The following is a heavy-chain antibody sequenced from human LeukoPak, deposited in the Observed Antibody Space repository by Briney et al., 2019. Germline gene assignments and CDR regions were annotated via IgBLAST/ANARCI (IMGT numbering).Heavy chain of an antibody. V-gene: IGHV1-69*06. CDR3: ARHERGGDCYYWFDP. CDR2: IIPIFGTA. D-gene: IGHD2-21*02. J-gene: IGHJ5*02. CDR1: GGTFSSYA. Sequence: SVKVSCKASGGTFSSYAISWVRQAPGQGLEWMGGIIPIFGTANYAQKFQGRVTITADKSTSTAYMELSSLRSEDTAVYYCARHERGGDCYYWFDPWGQGTLVTVSS.